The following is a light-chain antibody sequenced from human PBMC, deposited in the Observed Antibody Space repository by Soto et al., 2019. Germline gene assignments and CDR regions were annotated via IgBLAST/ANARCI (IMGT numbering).Light chain of an antibody. CDR1: SSDVGGYNY. CDR2: EVN. CDR3: SSYAGSSNV. J-gene: IGLJ1*01. Sequence: QSALAQPPSASGSPGQSVAISCTGTSSDVGGYNYVSWYQQHPGKVPKLMIYEVNKRPSGVPDRFSGSKSGNTAPLTVSGLQAEDEADYYCSSYAGSSNVFGTGTKVTVL. V-gene: IGLV2-8*01.